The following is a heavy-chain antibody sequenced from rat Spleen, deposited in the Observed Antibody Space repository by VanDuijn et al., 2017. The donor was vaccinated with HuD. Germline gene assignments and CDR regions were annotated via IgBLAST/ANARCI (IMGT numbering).Heavy chain of an antibody. CDR2: INKDSRTI. Sequence: EVKLVESGGGLVQPGRSLKLSCAASGFNFNDYWMGWVRQAPGKGLEWIGEINKDSRTIKYSPSLKDKFTISRDNAQNTLYLQMSKLGSEDTAIYYCVREERGVDYWGQGVMVTVSS. V-gene: IGHV4-2*01. CDR1: GFNFNDYW. J-gene: IGHJ2*01. CDR3: VREERGVDY.